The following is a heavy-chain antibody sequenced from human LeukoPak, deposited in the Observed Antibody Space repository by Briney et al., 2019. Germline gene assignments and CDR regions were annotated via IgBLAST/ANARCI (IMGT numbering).Heavy chain of an antibody. CDR3: AGGDRIAAAGKRVDY. J-gene: IGHJ4*02. V-gene: IGHV3-48*01. Sequence: GGSLRLSCAASGFTFSTYSMNWVRQAPGKGLEWVSYISSSSSTIYYADSVKGRFTISRDNAKNSLYLQMNSLRAEDTAVYYCAGGDRIAAAGKRVDYWGQGTLVTVSS. CDR1: GFTFSTYS. D-gene: IGHD6-13*01. CDR2: ISSSSSTI.